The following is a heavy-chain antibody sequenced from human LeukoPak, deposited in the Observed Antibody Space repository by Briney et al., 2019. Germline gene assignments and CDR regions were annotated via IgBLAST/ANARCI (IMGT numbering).Heavy chain of an antibody. Sequence: GGSLRLSCAASGFTFSSYAMHWVRQAPGKGLEWVAVISYDGSNIYYADSVKGRFTISRDSSKNTLYLQMNSLRAEDTAVYYCARDGYVDRYCSGGSCYSFDIWGQGTMVTVSS. CDR1: GFTFSSYA. J-gene: IGHJ3*02. V-gene: IGHV3-30*04. CDR2: ISYDGSNI. CDR3: ARDGYVDRYCSGGSCYSFDI. D-gene: IGHD2-15*01.